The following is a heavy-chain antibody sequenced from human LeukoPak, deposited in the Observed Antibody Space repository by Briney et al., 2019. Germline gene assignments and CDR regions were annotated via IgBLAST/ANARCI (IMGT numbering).Heavy chain of an antibody. CDR2: IYYSGST. J-gene: IGHJ4*02. CDR1: GGSISSYY. CDR3: ASLAVAGPASKDY. V-gene: IGHV4-59*12. D-gene: IGHD6-19*01. Sequence: KPSETLSLTCTVSGGSISSYYWSWIRQPPGKGLEWIGDIYYSGSTNYNPSLKSRVTISVDKSKNQFSLKLSSVTAADTAVYYCASLAVAGPASKDYWGQGTLVTVSS.